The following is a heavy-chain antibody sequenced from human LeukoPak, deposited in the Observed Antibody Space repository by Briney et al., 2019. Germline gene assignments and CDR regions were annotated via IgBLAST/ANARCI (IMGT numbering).Heavy chain of an antibody. D-gene: IGHD3-22*01. Sequence: ASVKVSCKVSGYTLTELSMHWVRQAPGQGLEWMGGFDPEDGETIYAQKFQGRVTMTEDTSTDTAYMQLSSLRSEDTAVYYCATGSRATYYYDSSGYSYPPFDYWGQGTLVTVSS. CDR1: GYTLTELS. CDR2: FDPEDGET. J-gene: IGHJ4*02. V-gene: IGHV1-24*01. CDR3: ATGSRATYYYDSSGYSYPPFDY.